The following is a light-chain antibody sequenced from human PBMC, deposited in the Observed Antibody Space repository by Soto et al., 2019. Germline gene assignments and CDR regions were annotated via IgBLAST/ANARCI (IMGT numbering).Light chain of an antibody. CDR3: QQRSSWPLT. J-gene: IGKJ4*01. CDR1: QSVSTY. Sequence: EIVLTQPPATLSLSPGERATLSCRASQSVSTYLAWYQQKPGQAPRLLIYDASNRATGIPVRFSGSGSGTDFTLTISSLEPEDFAVYYCQQRSSWPLTFGGGTKVDI. CDR2: DAS. V-gene: IGKV3-11*01.